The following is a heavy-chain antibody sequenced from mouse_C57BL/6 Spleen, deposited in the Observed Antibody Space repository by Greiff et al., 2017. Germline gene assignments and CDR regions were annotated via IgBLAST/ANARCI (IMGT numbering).Heavy chain of an antibody. Sequence: QVQLQQSGAELVKPGASVKLSCKASGYTFTGYWMAWVKQTPGRGLEWIGAIFPGCSCTNYNEKFKGRVTFTADTSSNTAYMQLSSLTTEDSAMYYCARIYGSRGSFAMDDWGQGTSVTAST. D-gene: IGHD1-1*01. CDR3: ARIYGSRGSFAMDD. CDR1: GYTFTGYW. V-gene: IGHV1-9*01. J-gene: IGHJ4*01. CDR2: IFPGCSCT.